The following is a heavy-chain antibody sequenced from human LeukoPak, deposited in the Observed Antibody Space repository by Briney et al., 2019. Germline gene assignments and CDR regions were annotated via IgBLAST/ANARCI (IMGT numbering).Heavy chain of an antibody. CDR3: TTVGSAWNFDY. CDR1: GFTFSNAW. V-gene: IGHV3-15*01. D-gene: IGHD6-25*01. Sequence: GGSLRLSCAASGFTFSNAWMTWVRQAPGKGLEWVARVKGKRDGGTIDYAAPVKGRFTISRDDSKDTLYLQMNSLEIEDAAVYYCTTVGSAWNFDYWGQGTPVTVSS. CDR2: VKGKRDGGTI. J-gene: IGHJ4*02.